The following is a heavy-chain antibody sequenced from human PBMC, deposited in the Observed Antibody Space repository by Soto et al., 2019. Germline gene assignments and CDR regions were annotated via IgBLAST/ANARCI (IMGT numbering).Heavy chain of an antibody. CDR1: GGSISIGVYY. CDR3: ARIGNPDASLYFDY. Sequence: QVQLQESGPGLVKPSQTLSLTCTVSGGSISIGVYYWNWIRQHPGKGLEWIGYTYHTGSTYYNPSLESRVTISVGPSKNQSSLKLSSVTAADTAVYYCARIGNPDASLYFDYWGQGARVTVSS. CDR2: TYHTGST. V-gene: IGHV4-31*03. J-gene: IGHJ4*02.